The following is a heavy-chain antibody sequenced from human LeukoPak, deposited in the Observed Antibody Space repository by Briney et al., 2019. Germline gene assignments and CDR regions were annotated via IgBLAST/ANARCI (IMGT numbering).Heavy chain of an antibody. Sequence: GGSLRLSCAASGFTFSSYSMNWVRQAPGKGLEWVSSISSSSYIYYADSVKGRFTISRDNAKNSLYLQMNSLRAEDTAVYYCARVSGSYYKGDYWGQGTLVTVSS. CDR1: GFTFSSYS. D-gene: IGHD3-10*01. CDR3: ARVSGSYYKGDY. V-gene: IGHV3-21*01. CDR2: ISSSSYI. J-gene: IGHJ4*02.